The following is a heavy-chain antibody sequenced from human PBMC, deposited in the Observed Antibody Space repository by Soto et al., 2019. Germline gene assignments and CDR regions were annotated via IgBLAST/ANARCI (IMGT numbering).Heavy chain of an antibody. CDR3: ARKLYSSSSYPLGY. Sequence: EVQLVESGGGLVQPGGSLRLCCAASGFTVSSIYMSWVRQAPGKGLEWVSVIYSGGSTYYADSVKGRFTISRDNSKNTLYLQMDSLRAEDTAVYYCARKLYSSSSYPLGYWGQGTLVTVSS. V-gene: IGHV3-66*01. CDR1: GFTVSSIY. CDR2: IYSGGST. J-gene: IGHJ4*02. D-gene: IGHD6-13*01.